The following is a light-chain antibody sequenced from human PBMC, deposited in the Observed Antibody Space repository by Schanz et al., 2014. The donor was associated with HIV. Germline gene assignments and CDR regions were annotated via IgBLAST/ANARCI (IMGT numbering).Light chain of an antibody. CDR1: QSISRF. J-gene: IGKJ1*01. V-gene: IGKV1-39*01. Sequence: DIQMTQSPSSLSASVGDRVTITCRASQSISRFLNWYQQKPGKAPKLLIYATSNFQSGVPSRFSGSGSGTDFTLTISRLQLEDFATYYCQQTYSLPVTFGQGTKVEIK. CDR2: ATS. CDR3: QQTYSLPVT.